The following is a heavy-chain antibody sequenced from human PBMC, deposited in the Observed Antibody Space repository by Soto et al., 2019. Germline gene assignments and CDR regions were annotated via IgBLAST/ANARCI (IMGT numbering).Heavy chain of an antibody. Sequence: QVQLMQSGAEVKKPGASVKVSCKASGYTFTTYYMHWVRQAPGQGLEWMGIINPSGGGTNYAQKFQDRVTMTRDTSTSTVYMQLSSLRSEDTAVYYCARESRGQQLPRNFDYWGQGTLLTVSS. CDR2: INPSGGGT. J-gene: IGHJ4*02. CDR3: ARESRGQQLPRNFDY. D-gene: IGHD6-13*01. CDR1: GYTFTTYY. V-gene: IGHV1-46*01.